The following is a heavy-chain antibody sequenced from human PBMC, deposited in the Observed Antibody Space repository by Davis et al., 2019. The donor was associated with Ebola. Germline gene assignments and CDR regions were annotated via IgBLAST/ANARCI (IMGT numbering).Heavy chain of an antibody. CDR3: ARGRGSGSYYIYYHYGMDV. CDR2: IYSGGST. Sequence: GESLKISCAASGFTVSSNYMSWVRQAPGKGLEWVSVIYSGGSTYYADSVKGRFTISRDNSKNTLYLQMNSLRAEDTAVYYCARGRGSGSYYIYYHYGMDVWGQGTTVTVSS. J-gene: IGHJ6*02. CDR1: GFTVSSNY. V-gene: IGHV3-53*01. D-gene: IGHD3-10*01.